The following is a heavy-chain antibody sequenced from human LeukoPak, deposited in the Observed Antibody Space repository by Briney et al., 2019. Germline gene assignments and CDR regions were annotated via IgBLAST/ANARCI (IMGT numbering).Heavy chain of an antibody. V-gene: IGHV3-7*01. CDR3: ARSGSCSVWWFDP. CDR2: IKQDGSEK. J-gene: IGHJ5*02. CDR1: GFTFSSYW. D-gene: IGHD1-26*01. Sequence: GGSLRLSCAASGFTFSSYWMSWVRQAPGKGLEWVANIKQDGSEKYYVDSVKGRFTISRDNAKNSLYLQMNSLRAEDTAVYYCARSGSCSVWWFDPWGQGTLVTVSS.